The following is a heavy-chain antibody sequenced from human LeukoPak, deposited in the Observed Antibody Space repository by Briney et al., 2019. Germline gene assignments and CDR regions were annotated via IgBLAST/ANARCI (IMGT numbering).Heavy chain of an antibody. D-gene: IGHD2-2*01. CDR1: GGSISSYY. J-gene: IGHJ4*02. CDR2: IYTSGST. Sequence: SETLSLTCTVSGGSISSYYWSWIRQPAGKGLEWIGRIYTSGSTNYNASLKSRVSMSVDTSKNQFSLKLSSVTAADTAVYYCARDSRPYRYCSSTSCSHSYYFDYWGQGTLVTVSS. V-gene: IGHV4-4*07. CDR3: ARDSRPYRYCSSTSCSHSYYFDY.